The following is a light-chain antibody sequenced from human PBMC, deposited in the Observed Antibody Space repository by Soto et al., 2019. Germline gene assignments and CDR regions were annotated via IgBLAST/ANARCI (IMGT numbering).Light chain of an antibody. V-gene: IGKV3-20*01. Sequence: VMTQSPATLSVSPGERATLSCRASQSVRSNLAWYQQKPGQAPRLLIYGASSRATGIPDRFSGSGSGTDFTLTISRLEPEDFAVYYCQQYGSSPPITFGQGTRLEI. CDR2: GAS. CDR3: QQYGSSPPIT. CDR1: QSVRSN. J-gene: IGKJ5*01.